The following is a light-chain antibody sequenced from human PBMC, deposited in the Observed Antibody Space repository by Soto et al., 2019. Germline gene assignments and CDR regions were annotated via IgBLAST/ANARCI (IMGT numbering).Light chain of an antibody. V-gene: IGKV1-5*03. CDR1: QRINPW. J-gene: IGKJ1*01. Sequence: DIQMTQSPSTVSASVGDRVTITCRASQRINPWLAWHQQKPGKAPKVLIYKTSDLENGVPSRFSGSGSGTEYTLTITNLQPDDFATHYCQQYYNRESFGQGTKVEV. CDR2: KTS. CDR3: QQYYNRES.